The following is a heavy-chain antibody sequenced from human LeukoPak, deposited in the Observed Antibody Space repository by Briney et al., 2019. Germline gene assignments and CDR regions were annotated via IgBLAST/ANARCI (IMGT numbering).Heavy chain of an antibody. J-gene: IGHJ6*02. CDR3: ASRPDIVVVPAAILGPPSDYGMDV. CDR2: INHSGST. Sequence: PSETLSLTCAVYGGSFSGYYWSRIRQPPGKGLEWIGEINHSGSTNYNPSLKSRVTISVDTSKNQFSLKLSSVTAADTAVYYCASRPDIVVVPAAILGPPSDYGMDVWGQGTTVTVS. D-gene: IGHD2-2*01. V-gene: IGHV4-34*01. CDR1: GGSFSGYY.